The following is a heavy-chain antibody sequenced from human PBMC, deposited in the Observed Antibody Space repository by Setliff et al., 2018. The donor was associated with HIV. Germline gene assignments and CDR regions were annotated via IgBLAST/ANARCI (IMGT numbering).Heavy chain of an antibody. D-gene: IGHD3-10*01. CDR1: GYSISSSNW. CDR2: IDYSGST. Sequence: KPSATLSLTFTVSGYSISSSNWWGWIRQTPGKGLEWIGYIDYSGSTYYNRSLESRVTMSVDTSKNQVSLKLTPVTAVDTAAYYCARSTVGIRGVVRGYYYYYMDVWGKGTTVTV. CDR3: ARSTVGIRGVVRGYYYYYMDV. V-gene: IGHV4-28*01. J-gene: IGHJ6*03.